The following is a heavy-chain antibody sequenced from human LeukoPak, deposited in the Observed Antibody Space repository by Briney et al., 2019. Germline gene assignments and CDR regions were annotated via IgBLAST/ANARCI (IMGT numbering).Heavy chain of an antibody. CDR1: GYTFTSYG. D-gene: IGHD2-2*01. Sequence: ASVKVSCKASGYTFTSYGISWVRQAPGQGLEWMGWISAYNGNTNYAQKLQGRVTMTRDTSISTAYMEVSRLRSDDTAVYYCATNPAATRGFDNWGQGTLVTVSS. CDR3: ATNPAATRGFDN. J-gene: IGHJ4*02. CDR2: ISAYNGNT. V-gene: IGHV1-18*01.